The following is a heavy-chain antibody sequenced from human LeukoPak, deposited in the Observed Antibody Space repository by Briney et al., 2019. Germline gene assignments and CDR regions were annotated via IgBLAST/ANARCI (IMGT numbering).Heavy chain of an antibody. J-gene: IGHJ4*02. CDR1: GFIFDEYA. V-gene: IGHV3-9*01. Sequence: GRSLRLSCAAFGFIFDEYAMHWVRQAPGKGLEWVSSITWNSGRIAHADSVRGRFTISRDNARKSLYLQMNSLRPEDTAFYYCARASGTSRFDYWGQGTLVTVSS. CDR2: ITWNSGRI. D-gene: IGHD5-12*01. CDR3: ARASGTSRFDY.